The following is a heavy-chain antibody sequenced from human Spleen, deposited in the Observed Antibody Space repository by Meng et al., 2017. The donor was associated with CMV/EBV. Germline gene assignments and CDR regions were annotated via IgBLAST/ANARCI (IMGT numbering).Heavy chain of an antibody. J-gene: IGHJ6*02. D-gene: IGHD2-2*01. V-gene: IGHV1-46*01. Sequence: ASVKVSCKASEHTFSSYYMHWVRQAPGQGLEWMGIIDPSGGSTSYAQKFQGRVSMTRDRSTSTVYMGLSSLRSEDTAVYYCARDWVLGVVVPAPYYYYGMDVWGQGTTVTVSS. CDR1: EHTFSSYY. CDR3: ARDWVLGVVVPAPYYYYGMDV. CDR2: IDPSGGST.